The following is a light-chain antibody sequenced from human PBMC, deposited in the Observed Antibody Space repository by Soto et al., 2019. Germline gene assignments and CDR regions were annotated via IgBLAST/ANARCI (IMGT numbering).Light chain of an antibody. V-gene: IGLV2-14*01. CDR2: EVS. CDR3: VSYTTSASYV. CDR1: STDVGDSNH. Sequence: QSALTQPASVSGSPGQSITISCTGTSTDVGDSNHVSWYQHHPGKAPKLIIYEVSYRPSGVSNRFSGSKSAYTASLTISGLQAEDEADYYCVSYTTSASYVFGTGTKLTVL. J-gene: IGLJ1*01.